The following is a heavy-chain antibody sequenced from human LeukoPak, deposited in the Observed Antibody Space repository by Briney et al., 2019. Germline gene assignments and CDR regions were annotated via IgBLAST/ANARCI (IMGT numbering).Heavy chain of an antibody. CDR2: INHSGST. CDR3: ARYHVVNRGVNWFDP. V-gene: IGHV4-34*01. Sequence: SETLSLTCAVYGGSFSTYYWTWIRQPPGKGLEWIGEINHSGSTNYNPSLKSRVTISVDTSKNQFSLKLSSVTAADTAVYYCARYHVVNRGVNWFDPWGQGTLVTVSS. D-gene: IGHD4-23*01. CDR1: GGSFSTYY. J-gene: IGHJ5*02.